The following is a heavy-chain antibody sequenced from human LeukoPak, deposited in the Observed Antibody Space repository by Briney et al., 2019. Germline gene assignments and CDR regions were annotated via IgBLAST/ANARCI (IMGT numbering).Heavy chain of an antibody. CDR1: GYNFISYW. Sequence: GESLKISCKGSGYNFISYWIGWVRQMSGKGLEWMGIIYPSDSDTRYSPSFQGQVTISTDKPISTAYLQWRSLKAADSAMYYCARRIAGSGVDYWGQGTLVTVSS. J-gene: IGHJ4*02. CDR2: IYPSDSDT. CDR3: ARRIAGSGVDY. D-gene: IGHD6-13*01. V-gene: IGHV5-51*01.